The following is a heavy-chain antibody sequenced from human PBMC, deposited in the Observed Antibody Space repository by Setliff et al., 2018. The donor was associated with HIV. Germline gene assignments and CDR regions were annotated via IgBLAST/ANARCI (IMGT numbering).Heavy chain of an antibody. CDR1: GYSISSGYY. Sequence: SETLSLTCAVSGYSISSGYYWGWIRQPPGKGLEWIGSIYHSGSTYYNPSLKSRVTISVDTSKNQFSLTLSSVTAADTAVYYCASPRSLLVWYDAFDIWGQGTMVTVSS. J-gene: IGHJ3*02. CDR2: IYHSGST. CDR3: ASPRSLLVWYDAFDI. D-gene: IGHD3-16*01. V-gene: IGHV4-38-2*01.